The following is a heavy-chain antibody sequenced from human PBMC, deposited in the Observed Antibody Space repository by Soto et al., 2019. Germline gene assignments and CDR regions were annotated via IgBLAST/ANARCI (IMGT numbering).Heavy chain of an antibody. CDR1: GFTFSDHG. D-gene: IGHD2-2*01. V-gene: IGHV3-72*01. CDR3: AARYCSSTSCFHFDY. J-gene: IGHJ4*02. CDR2: SKNKANSFTT. Sequence: GGSLRLSCAASGFTFSDHGMDWVRQAPGKGLEWVARSKNKANSFTTEYAASVKGRFTISRDNSKNTLYLQMGSLRPEDMAVYYCAARYCSSTSCFHFDYWGRGTLLTVSS.